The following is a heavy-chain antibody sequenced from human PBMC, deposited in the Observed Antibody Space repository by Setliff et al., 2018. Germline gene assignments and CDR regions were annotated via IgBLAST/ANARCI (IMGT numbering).Heavy chain of an antibody. D-gene: IGHD3-22*01. V-gene: IGHV3-15*07. CDR2: IKSKTDGGTT. Sequence: GGSLRLSCAASGFSFSNAWMNWVRQAPGKGLEWVGRIKSKTDGGTTDYAAPVKGRFTISRDDSKNTAYLQMNSLKTEDTAVYYCTRHGSFYSDSSGYYYGTDSYYYMDVWGKGTTVTVSS. CDR3: TRHGSFYSDSSGYYYGTDSYYYMDV. CDR1: GFSFSNAW. J-gene: IGHJ6*03.